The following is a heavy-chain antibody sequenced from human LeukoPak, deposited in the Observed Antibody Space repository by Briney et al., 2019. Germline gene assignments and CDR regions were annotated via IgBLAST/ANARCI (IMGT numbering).Heavy chain of an antibody. CDR3: ARGPGDSNYYGMDV. V-gene: IGHV4-34*01. D-gene: IGHD2/OR15-2a*01. CDR2: INHSGST. CDR1: GGSFSGYY. J-gene: IGHJ6*02. Sequence: SETLSLTCAVYGGSFSGYYWSWIRQPPGKGLEWIGEINHSGSTNYNPSLKSRVTISVDTSKNQFSLKLSSVTAADTAVYYCARGPGDSNYYGMDVWGQGTTVTVSS.